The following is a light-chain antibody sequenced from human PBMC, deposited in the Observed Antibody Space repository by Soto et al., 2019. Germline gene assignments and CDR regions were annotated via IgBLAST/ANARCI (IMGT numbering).Light chain of an antibody. CDR1: SGHNSYA. CDR3: QTLDTGSHSV. J-gene: IGLJ2*01. Sequence: QLVLTQSPSASASLGASVKLTCTLSSGHNSYAIAWHQQQPGKAPRYLMKLNSDGSHTRGVGIPERFSGSSSGAERYLTISSLQSEDEADYYCQTLDTGSHSVFGGGTKLTVL. V-gene: IGLV4-69*01. CDR2: LNSDGSH.